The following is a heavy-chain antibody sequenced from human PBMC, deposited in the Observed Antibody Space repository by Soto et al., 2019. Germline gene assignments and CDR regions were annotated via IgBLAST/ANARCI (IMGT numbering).Heavy chain of an antibody. CDR1: GFTFSSYA. J-gene: IGHJ6*04. CDR3: AKDSSYYGSWSYFLYYYGMDV. Sequence: EVQLLESGGGLVQPGGSLRLSCAASGFTFSSYAMSWVRQAPGKGLAWVSAISGSGGSTYYADSVKGRFTISRDNSKNTLYLQLKSLRAEDTAVYYCAKDSSYYGSWSYFLYYYGMDVWGKGTTVTVSS. CDR2: ISGSGGST. V-gene: IGHV3-23*01. D-gene: IGHD3-10*01.